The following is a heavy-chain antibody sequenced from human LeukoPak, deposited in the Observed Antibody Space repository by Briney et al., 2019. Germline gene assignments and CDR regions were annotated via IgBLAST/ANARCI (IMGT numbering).Heavy chain of an antibody. CDR2: IYYSGST. D-gene: IGHD1-20*01. J-gene: IGHJ6*02. Sequence: PSETLSLTCTVSNGSVRSYYWSWIRQPPGKGLEWIGYIYYSGSTNYNPSLKSRVTISVDTSKNQFSLKLSSVTAADTAVYYCARHLNWNDLADYYYYGMDVWGQGTTVTVSS. V-gene: IGHV4-59*08. CDR3: ARHLNWNDLADYYYYGMDV. CDR1: NGSVRSYY.